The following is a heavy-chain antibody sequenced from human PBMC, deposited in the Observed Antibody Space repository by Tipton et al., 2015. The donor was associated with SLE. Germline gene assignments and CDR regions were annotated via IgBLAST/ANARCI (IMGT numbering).Heavy chain of an antibody. CDR1: GFTFSSYG. Sequence: SLRLSCAASGFTFSSYGLHWVRQAPGKGLVWVANIKQGGSEKHFVDSVKGRFTISRDDAKNSLYLQMNSLRAEDTAVYYCAKDDSGANSLDYWGQGTLVTVSS. CDR2: IKQGGSEK. V-gene: IGHV3-7*01. D-gene: IGHD4-17*01. J-gene: IGHJ4*02. CDR3: AKDDSGANSLDY.